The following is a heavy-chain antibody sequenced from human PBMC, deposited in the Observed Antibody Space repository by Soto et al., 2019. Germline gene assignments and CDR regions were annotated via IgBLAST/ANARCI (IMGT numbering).Heavy chain of an antibody. CDR1: GFTFSSYW. Sequence: EVQLVESGGGLVQPGGSLRLSCAASGFTFSSYWMHWVRQAPGKGLVWVSRINSDGSSTSYADSVKGRFTISRDDAKNTLYLQMNSLRAEYTAVYYCARGGSLNWYVDLWVRGTLVTVSS. V-gene: IGHV3-74*01. CDR3: ARGGSLNWYVDL. J-gene: IGHJ2*01. CDR2: INSDGSST. D-gene: IGHD1-26*01.